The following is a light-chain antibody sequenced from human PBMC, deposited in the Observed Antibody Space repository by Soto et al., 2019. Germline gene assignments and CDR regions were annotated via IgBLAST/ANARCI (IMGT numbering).Light chain of an antibody. CDR3: SSFAGTNSVV. J-gene: IGLJ1*01. CDR2: EVT. Sequence: QSALTQPASVSGSPGQSITISCTGTSSDVGGYNYVSWYQQHPGKAPKLMIYEVTRRPSGVPDRIFGSKSYTTASLTVSGLQAEDEADYYCSSFAGTNSVVFGTGTKLTVL. V-gene: IGLV2-8*01. CDR1: SSDVGGYNY.